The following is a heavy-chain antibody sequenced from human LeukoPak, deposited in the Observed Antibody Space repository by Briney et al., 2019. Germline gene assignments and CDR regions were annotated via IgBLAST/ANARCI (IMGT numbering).Heavy chain of an antibody. D-gene: IGHD4-23*01. CDR1: GGSFSGYY. CDR2: INHSGST. V-gene: IGHV4-34*01. J-gene: IGHJ5*02. CDR3: ARSDYGGNWFDP. Sequence: SETLSLTCAVYGGSFSGYYWSWIRQPPGKGLEWIGEINHSGSTNYNPSLKSRVTISVDTSKNQFSLKLSSVTAADTAVYYCARSDYGGNWFDPWGQGTLVTVSS.